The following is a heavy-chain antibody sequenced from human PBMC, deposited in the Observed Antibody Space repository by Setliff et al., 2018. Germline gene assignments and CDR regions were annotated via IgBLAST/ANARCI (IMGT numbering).Heavy chain of an antibody. CDR3: TRDSNLNWGSGRDY. CDR2: IKSKTDGGTT. CDR1: GFTFSNDW. D-gene: IGHD7-27*01. V-gene: IGHV3-15*01. Sequence: GGSLRLSCAASGFTFSNDWMSWVRQAPGKGLEWIGHIKSKTDGGTTDYAAPVKGRFTISRDDSKNTLYLQMNSLKTEDTAVYYCTRDSNLNWGSGRDYWGQGTLVTVSS. J-gene: IGHJ4*02.